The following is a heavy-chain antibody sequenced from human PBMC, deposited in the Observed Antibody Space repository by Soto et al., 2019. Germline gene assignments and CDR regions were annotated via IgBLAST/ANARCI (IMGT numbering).Heavy chain of an antibody. D-gene: IGHD3-10*01. CDR1: GGSISDYY. V-gene: IGHV4-59*01. CDR2: IYYTGST. CDR3: ARGRCELKLGFNI. J-gene: IGHJ3*02. Sequence: QVQLQESGPGLVKPSETLSLTCSVSGGSISDYYWSWIRQPPGKGLEWIGYIYYTGSTNYNPSLKSRVTISVDTSKNQFSLNLSSVTAADTALYYCARGRCELKLGFNIWGQGTMVTVSS.